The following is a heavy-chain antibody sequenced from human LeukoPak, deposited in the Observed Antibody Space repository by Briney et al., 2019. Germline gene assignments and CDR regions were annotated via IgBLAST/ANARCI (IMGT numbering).Heavy chain of an antibody. CDR3: AKECGGDCYIDY. D-gene: IGHD2-21*02. CDR2: ISYDGSNK. CDR1: GFTFSSYG. V-gene: IGHV3-30*18. J-gene: IGHJ4*02. Sequence: GGSLRLSCAASGFTFSSYGMHWVRQAPGKGLEWVAVISYDGSNKYYADSVKGRFTISRDNSKNMLYLQMNSLRAEDTAVYYCAKECGGDCYIDYWGQGTLVTVSS.